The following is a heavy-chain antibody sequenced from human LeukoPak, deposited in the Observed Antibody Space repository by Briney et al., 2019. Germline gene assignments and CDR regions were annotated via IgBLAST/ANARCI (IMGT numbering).Heavy chain of an antibody. D-gene: IGHD3-16*01. J-gene: IGHJ4*02. V-gene: IGHV6-1*01. CDR1: GDTVSSNTAV. CDR2: TYYRSQWYN. CDR3: ARDAIGGSYFDY. Sequence: SQTLSLTCAISGDTVSSNTAVWNWIRQSPSRGLERLGRTYYRSQWYNHYAVSMKSRISINPDTSKNQFSLQLNSVTPEDTAVYYCARDAIGGSYFDYWGQGALVTVSS.